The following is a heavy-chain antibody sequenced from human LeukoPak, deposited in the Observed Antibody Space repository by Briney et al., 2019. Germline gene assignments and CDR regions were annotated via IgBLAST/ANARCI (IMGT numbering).Heavy chain of an antibody. CDR3: AKGYSSGWRTYFDY. CDR2: IISTGGT. D-gene: IGHD6-19*01. CDR1: GFTFSSCA. V-gene: IGHV3-23*01. Sequence: GGSLRLSCAASGFTFSSCAMSWVRQAPGKGLEWVSGIISTGGTYYADSVKGRFTISRDNSKSTLSLQMDSLRAEDTAVYYCAKGYSSGWRTYFDYWGQGTLVTVSS. J-gene: IGHJ4*02.